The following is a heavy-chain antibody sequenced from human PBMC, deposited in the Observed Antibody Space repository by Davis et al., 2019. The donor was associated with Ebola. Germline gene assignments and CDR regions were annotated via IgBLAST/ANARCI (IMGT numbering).Heavy chain of an antibody. Sequence: GESLKISCAASGFTFSSHGMHWVRQAPGKGLEWVAVIWYDGSNKYYADSVKGRFTISRDNSKNTLYLQMNSLRAEDTAVYYCARGTFGGSYYFDYWGQGTMVTVSS. V-gene: IGHV3-33*01. CDR1: GFTFSSHG. CDR3: ARGTFGGSYYFDY. CDR2: IWYDGSNK. J-gene: IGHJ4*02. D-gene: IGHD1-26*01.